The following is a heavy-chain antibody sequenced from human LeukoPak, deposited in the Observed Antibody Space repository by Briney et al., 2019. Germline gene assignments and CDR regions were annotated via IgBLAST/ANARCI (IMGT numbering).Heavy chain of an antibody. J-gene: IGHJ1*01. Sequence: SETLSLTCTVSGGSISSGGYYWSWIRQHPGKGLEWIGYIYYSGSTYYNPSLKSRVTISVDTSKNQFSLKLSSVTAEDTAIYYCARKRQQLDWGVEYFQHWGRGTLVTVSS. CDR1: GGSISSGGYY. D-gene: IGHD6-13*01. CDR2: IYYSGST. CDR3: ARKRQQLDWGVEYFQH. V-gene: IGHV4-31*03.